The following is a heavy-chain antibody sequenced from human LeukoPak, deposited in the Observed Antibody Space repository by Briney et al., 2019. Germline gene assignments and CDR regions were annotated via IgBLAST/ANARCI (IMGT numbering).Heavy chain of an antibody. CDR2: ISGSGGST. J-gene: IGHJ6*03. Sequence: PGGSLRLSCAASGFTFSSYGMSWVRQAPGKGLEWVSAISGSGGSTYYGDSVKGRFTFSRDNSKNTLYLQMNSLRAEDTAVYYCARVLSGRGSLYSYYYYMDVWGKGTTVTISS. CDR1: GFTFSSYG. V-gene: IGHV3-23*01. D-gene: IGHD3-10*01. CDR3: ARVLSGRGSLYSYYYYMDV.